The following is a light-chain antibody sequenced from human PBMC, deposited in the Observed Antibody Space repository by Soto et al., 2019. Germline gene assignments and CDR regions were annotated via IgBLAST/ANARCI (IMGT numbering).Light chain of an antibody. CDR2: DAS. J-gene: IGKJ5*01. CDR3: QQYDNLPIT. V-gene: IGKV1-33*01. Sequence: DIQITPSPSSLSASVGDRVTIPCQASQDISNYLNWYQQKPGKAPKLLIYDASNLETGVPSRFSGSGSGTDFTFTISSLQPEDIATYYCQQYDNLPITFGQGTRLEIK. CDR1: QDISNY.